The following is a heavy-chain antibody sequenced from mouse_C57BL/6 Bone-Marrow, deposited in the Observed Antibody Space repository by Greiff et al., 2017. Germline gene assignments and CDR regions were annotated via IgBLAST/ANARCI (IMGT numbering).Heavy chain of an antibody. CDR3: TGKGYYAMDY. CDR2: IRLKSDNYAT. V-gene: IGHV6-3*01. J-gene: IGHJ4*01. CDR1: GFTFSNYW. Sequence: DVKLVESGGGLVQPGGSMKLSCVASGFTFSNYWMNWVRQSPEKGLEWVAQIRLKSDNYATHYAESVKGRFTISRDDSKSSVYLQMNNLRAEDTGIYYCTGKGYYAMDYWGQGTSVTVSS.